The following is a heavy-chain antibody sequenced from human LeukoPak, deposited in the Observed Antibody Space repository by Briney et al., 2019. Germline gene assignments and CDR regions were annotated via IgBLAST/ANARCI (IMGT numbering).Heavy chain of an antibody. J-gene: IGHJ4*02. CDR1: GGSISSSSYS. CDR3: ARANYYDSSGYYFDY. D-gene: IGHD3-22*01. Sequence: SETLSLTCTVSGGSISSSSYSWGWIRQPPGKGLEWIGEINHSGSTNYNPSLKSRVTISVDTSKNQFSLKLSSVTAADTAVYYCARANYYDSSGYYFDYWGQGTLVTVSS. CDR2: INHSGST. V-gene: IGHV4-39*07.